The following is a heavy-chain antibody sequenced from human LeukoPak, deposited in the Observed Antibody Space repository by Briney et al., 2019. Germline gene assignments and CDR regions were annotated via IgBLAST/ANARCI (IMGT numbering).Heavy chain of an antibody. V-gene: IGHV4-38-2*02. D-gene: IGHD4-11*01. CDR1: GYSISSGYY. CDR3: ARPTSSNYAGFFFDF. CDR2: IYHSGSL. Sequence: SETLSPTCSVSGYSISSGYYWAWIRLTPGKGLEWIGSIYHSGSLYYNPSLRSRVTISVDTSKNQFSLKVNSMTAADTAVYYCARPTSSNYAGFFFDFWSQGTLVTVSS. J-gene: IGHJ4*02.